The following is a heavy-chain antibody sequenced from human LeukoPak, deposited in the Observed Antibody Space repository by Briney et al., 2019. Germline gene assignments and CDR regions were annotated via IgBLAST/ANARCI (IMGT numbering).Heavy chain of an antibody. V-gene: IGHV3-64*01. CDR1: GFTFRSYA. D-gene: IGHD1-26*01. Sequence: GGSLRLSCAASGFTFRSYAMHWVRQAPGKGLEYVSGISSNGGSTFYVNSVNGRFTISRDNSNNALYLQMGSLGAEDMAMYYCARGQQWELRGDFDYWGQGTLVTVSS. CDR3: ARGQQWELRGDFDY. J-gene: IGHJ4*02. CDR2: ISSNGGST.